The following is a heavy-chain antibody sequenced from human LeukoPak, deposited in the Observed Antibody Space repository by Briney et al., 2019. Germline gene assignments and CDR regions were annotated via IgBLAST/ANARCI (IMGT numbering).Heavy chain of an antibody. Sequence: PGGSLRLSCAASGFTFSSYEMNWVRQAPGKGLEWVSYITSSGSTIYYADSVKGRFTISRDNAKTSLYLQMNSLRAEDTAVYYCARRAGSTGLDYWGQGTLVTVSS. D-gene: IGHD2-8*02. CDR2: ITSSGSTI. CDR3: ARRAGSTGLDY. V-gene: IGHV3-48*03. J-gene: IGHJ4*02. CDR1: GFTFSSYE.